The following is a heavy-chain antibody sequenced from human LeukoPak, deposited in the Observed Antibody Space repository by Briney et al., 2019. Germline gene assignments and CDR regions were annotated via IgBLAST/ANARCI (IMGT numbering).Heavy chain of an antibody. CDR1: GFSLTTYG. V-gene: IGHV3-33*01. CDR3: ARDGGSGIDY. J-gene: IGHJ4*02. Sequence: GRSLRLSCAASGFSLTTYGTHWLRQAPGKGLEWVAVIWYDGSRKFYGDPVKGRFTVSRDTSENTMYLQMNTLRVDDTAVYYCARDGGSGIDYWGRGTLVTVSS. D-gene: IGHD3-10*01. CDR2: IWYDGSRK.